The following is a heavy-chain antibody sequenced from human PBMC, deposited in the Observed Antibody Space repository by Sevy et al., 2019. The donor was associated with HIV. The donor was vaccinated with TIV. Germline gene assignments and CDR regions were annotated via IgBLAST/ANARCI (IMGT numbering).Heavy chain of an antibody. D-gene: IGHD1-1*01. CDR1: GFTFSSYS. J-gene: IGHJ6*02. Sequence: GGSLRLSCAASGFTFSSYSMNWVRQAPGKGLEWVSSISSSSSYIYYADSEKGRFTISRDNAKNSLYLQMNSLRAEDTAVYYCARDQGWNPYYHYGMDVWGQGTTVTVSS. CDR3: ARDQGWNPYYHYGMDV. V-gene: IGHV3-21*01. CDR2: ISSSSSYI.